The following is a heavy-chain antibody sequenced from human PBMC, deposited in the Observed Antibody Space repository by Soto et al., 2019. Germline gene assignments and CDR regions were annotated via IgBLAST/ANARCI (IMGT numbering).Heavy chain of an antibody. CDR1: GGSFSGYS. D-gene: IGHD6-13*01. CDR2: INYTGTT. Sequence: QVQLQQWGAGLLKPSETLSLTCAVNGGSFSGYSWTWIRQAPGKGLDWIGEINYTGTTNYSPSLKRRDTLSVDTSQSQFSLELRSVSAADTAVYYCAREGGSRWYYYDYWGHGTLVTGSS. J-gene: IGHJ4*01. CDR3: AREGGSRWYYYDY. V-gene: IGHV4-34*02.